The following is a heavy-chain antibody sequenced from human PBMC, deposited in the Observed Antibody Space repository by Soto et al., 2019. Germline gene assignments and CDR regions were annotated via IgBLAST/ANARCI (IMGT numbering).Heavy chain of an antibody. V-gene: IGHV4-34*01. J-gene: IGHJ4*02. D-gene: IGHD6-19*01. Sequence: QVQLQQWGAGLLKPSETLSLTCAVYGGSFSGYYWSWIRQTPGKGLEWIGEINHSGSTNYNPSLKSRVTISVDTSKNQFSLKLSSVTAADTAVYYCARSRGAVSEYFDYWGQGTLVTVSS. CDR2: INHSGST. CDR1: GGSFSGYY. CDR3: ARSRGAVSEYFDY.